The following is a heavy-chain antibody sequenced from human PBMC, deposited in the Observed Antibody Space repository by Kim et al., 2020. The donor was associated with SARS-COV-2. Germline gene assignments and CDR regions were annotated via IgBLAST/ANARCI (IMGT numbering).Heavy chain of an antibody. Sequence: GRFTISRDNAKNSLYLQMNSLRAEDTAVYYCARGQIQLWLRWAVPYYFDYWGQGTLVTVSS. V-gene: IGHV3-11*05. CDR3: ARGQIQLWLRWAVPYYFDY. J-gene: IGHJ4*02. D-gene: IGHD5-18*01.